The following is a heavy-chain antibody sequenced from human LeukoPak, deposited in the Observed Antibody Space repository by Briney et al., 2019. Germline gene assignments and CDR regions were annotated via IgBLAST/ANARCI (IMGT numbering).Heavy chain of an antibody. CDR1: GFTFSNYW. CDR2: IKQDVSEK. CDR3: ARGHRWLDY. D-gene: IGHD2-15*01. Sequence: LPGGSLRLSCAASGFTFSNYWMTWVRQAPGKGLEWVANIKQDVSEKYYVDSVKGRFTISRDNAKTSLYLQMNSLRAEDTAVYYCARGHRWLDYWGQGTLVTVSS. V-gene: IGHV3-7*01. J-gene: IGHJ4*02.